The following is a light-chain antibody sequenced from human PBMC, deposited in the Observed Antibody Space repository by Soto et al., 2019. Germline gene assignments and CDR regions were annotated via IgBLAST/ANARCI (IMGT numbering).Light chain of an antibody. Sequence: IVMTQSPATLSVSPGERVTLSCRASANVGTNVAWYQQKPGQAPRLLIYDSSTRATGIPDTFSGSGSMTDFTLTISRLHPEESGVYYCQQYNNWGLSFGGGTKVEI. V-gene: IGKV3D-15*01. CDR2: DSS. CDR3: QQYNNWGLS. CDR1: ANVGTN. J-gene: IGKJ4*01.